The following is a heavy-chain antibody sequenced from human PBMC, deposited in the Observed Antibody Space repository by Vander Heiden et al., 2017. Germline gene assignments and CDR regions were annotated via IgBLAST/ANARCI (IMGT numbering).Heavy chain of an antibody. CDR3: AKDLGPIAAPFDY. CDR2: ISYDGSNK. Sequence: SSYGMHWVRQAPGKGLEWVAVISYDGSNKYYADSVKGRFTISRDNSKNTLYLQMNSLRAEDTAVYYCAKDLGPIAAPFDYWGQVPLVSLSS. CDR1: SSYG. V-gene: IGHV3-30*18. D-gene: IGHD2-15*01. J-gene: IGHJ4*02.